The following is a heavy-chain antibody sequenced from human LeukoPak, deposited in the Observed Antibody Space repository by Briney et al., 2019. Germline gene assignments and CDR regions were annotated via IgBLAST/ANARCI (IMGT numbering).Heavy chain of an antibody. D-gene: IGHD6-13*01. CDR2: ISSSSSYI. Sequence: GGSLRLSCAASGFTFSSYSMNWVRQAPGKGLEWVSSISSSSSYIYYADSVKGRFTISRDNAKNSLYLQMNSLRAEDTAVYYCARDPSIAAAVLNWFDPWGQGTLVTVSS. J-gene: IGHJ5*02. V-gene: IGHV3-21*01. CDR1: GFTFSSYS. CDR3: ARDPSIAAAVLNWFDP.